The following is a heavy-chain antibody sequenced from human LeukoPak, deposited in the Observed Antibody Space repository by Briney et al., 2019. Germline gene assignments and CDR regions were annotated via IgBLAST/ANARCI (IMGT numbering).Heavy chain of an antibody. J-gene: IGHJ4*02. CDR2: IWHDGSNK. CDR3: AKDLYYYDSSGYYSPYYFDY. Sequence: PGGSLRLSCAASGFTFSSYGMHWVRQAPGKGLEWVAVIWHDGSNKYYADSVKGRFTISRDNSKNTLYLQMNSLRAEDTAVYYCAKDLYYYDSSGYYSPYYFDYWGQGTLVTVSS. CDR1: GFTFSSYG. V-gene: IGHV3-33*06. D-gene: IGHD3-22*01.